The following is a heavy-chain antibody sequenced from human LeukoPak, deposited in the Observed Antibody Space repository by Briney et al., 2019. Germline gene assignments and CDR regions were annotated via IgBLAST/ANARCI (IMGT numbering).Heavy chain of an antibody. D-gene: IGHD6-19*01. CDR1: GFTFSSYG. V-gene: IGHV3-30*18. J-gene: IGHJ4*02. CDR3: AKSDSSGWPEITPCYFDY. CDR2: ISYDGSNK. Sequence: GGSLRLSCAASGFTFSSYGMHWVRQAPGKGLEWVAVISYDGSNKYYADSVKGRFTISRDNSKNTLYLQMNSLRAGDTAVYYCAKSDSSGWPEITPCYFDYWGQGTLVTVSS.